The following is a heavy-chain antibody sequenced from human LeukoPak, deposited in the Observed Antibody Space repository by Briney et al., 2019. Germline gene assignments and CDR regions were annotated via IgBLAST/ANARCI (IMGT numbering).Heavy chain of an antibody. V-gene: IGHV1-18*01. CDR2: ISAYNGNT. CDR1: GGTFSSYA. D-gene: IGHD3-22*01. CDR3: ARAHRSYYDSSGYYPRP. Sequence: ASVKVSCKASGGTFSSYAISWVRQAPGQGLEWMGWISAYNGNTNYAQKLQGRVTMTTDTSTSTAYMELRSLRSDDTAVYYCARAHRSYYDSSGYYPRPWGQGTLVTVSS. J-gene: IGHJ5*02.